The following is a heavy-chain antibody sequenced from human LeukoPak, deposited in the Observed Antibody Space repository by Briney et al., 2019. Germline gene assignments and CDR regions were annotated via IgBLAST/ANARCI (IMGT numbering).Heavy chain of an antibody. CDR3: ARDYYDSSGSSWFDP. J-gene: IGHJ5*02. Sequence: GGSLRLSCAASGFTFSSYWMSWVRQAPGKGLEWVANIKQDGSEKYYVDSVKGRFTISRDNAKNSLYLQMNSLRAEDTAVYYCARDYYDSSGSSWFDPWGQGTLVTVSS. D-gene: IGHD3-22*01. CDR1: GFTFSSYW. CDR2: IKQDGSEK. V-gene: IGHV3-7*01.